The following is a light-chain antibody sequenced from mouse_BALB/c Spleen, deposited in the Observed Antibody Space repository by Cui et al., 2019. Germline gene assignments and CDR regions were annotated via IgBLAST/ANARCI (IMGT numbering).Light chain of an antibody. J-gene: IGKJ2*01. CDR3: QQYSSYPLT. CDR1: QDVGTA. Sequence: IVMTQSHKFMPTSVGDRVSITCKASQDVGTAVAWYQQKPGQSPKLLIYWASTRHTGVPDRFTGSGSGTDFTLTISNVQSEDLADYFCQQYSSYPLTFGGGTKLEIK. V-gene: IGKV6-23*01. CDR2: WAS.